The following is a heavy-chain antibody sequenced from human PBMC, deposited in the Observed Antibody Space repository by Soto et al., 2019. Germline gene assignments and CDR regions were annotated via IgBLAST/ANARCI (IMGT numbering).Heavy chain of an antibody. V-gene: IGHV1-3*04. CDR3: AREPLCGGRCYDNYFDP. CDR1: GYTFTYYP. Sequence: ASVKVSCKASGYTFTYYPIHWVRQAPGQRLEWMGWINIGNGNTASSQKFQDRVTITRETSASTAYMELTSLRSEDTAVYYCAREPLCGGRCYDNYFDPWGQGTLVTVSS. J-gene: IGHJ5*02. D-gene: IGHD2-15*01. CDR2: INIGNGNT.